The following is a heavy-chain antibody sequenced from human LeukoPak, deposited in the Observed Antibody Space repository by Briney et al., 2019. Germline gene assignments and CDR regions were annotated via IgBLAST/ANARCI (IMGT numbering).Heavy chain of an antibody. CDR2: IYTSGST. CDR1: GGSISSYY. V-gene: IGHV4-4*07. D-gene: IGHD2-15*01. J-gene: IGHJ5*02. Sequence: PSETLSLTCTVSGGSISSYYWSWIRQPAGQGLEWIGRIYTSGSTNYNPSLKSRVTMSVDTSKNQFSMKLSSVTAADTAVYYCAREAVGYCSGGSCYSWFDPWGQGTLVTVSS. CDR3: AREAVGYCSGGSCYSWFDP.